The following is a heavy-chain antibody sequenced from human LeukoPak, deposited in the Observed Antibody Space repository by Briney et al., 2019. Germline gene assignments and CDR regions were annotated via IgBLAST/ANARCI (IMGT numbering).Heavy chain of an antibody. CDR2: ISDSGGRT. CDR1: GITLSKYG. V-gene: IGHV3-23*01. J-gene: IGHJ4*02. Sequence: GGSLRLSCAVSGITLSKYGMSWVREAPGKGLEWVAGISDSGGRTNYADSVKGRFTISRDNPKNTLYLQMNSLRAEDTAVYFCAKRGVVIRVILVGFHKEAYYFDSWGQGALVTVSS. CDR3: AKRGVVIRVILVGFHKEAYYFDS. D-gene: IGHD3-22*01.